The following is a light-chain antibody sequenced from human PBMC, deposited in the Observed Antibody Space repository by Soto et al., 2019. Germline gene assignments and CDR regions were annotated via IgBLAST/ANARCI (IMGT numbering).Light chain of an antibody. J-gene: IGKJ4*01. V-gene: IGKV4-1*01. Sequence: DIVMTQSPDSLAVSLGERATISCKSSQTISYTSINKTYLAWYQQRPGQPPKLLIYWASIRGSGVPDRLSGSGFGTDFTLTISSLQTEDVAVYYSQQYFSYPLTFGGGTKLDIK. CDR1: QTISYTSINKTY. CDR3: QQYFSYPLT. CDR2: WAS.